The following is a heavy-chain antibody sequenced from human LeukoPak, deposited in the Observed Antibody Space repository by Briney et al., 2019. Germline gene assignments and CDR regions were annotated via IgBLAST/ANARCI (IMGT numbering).Heavy chain of an antibody. CDR3: ARGGGLDV. D-gene: IGHD3-16*01. J-gene: IGHJ6*02. V-gene: IGHV3-7*03. CDR2: INHNGNVN. Sequence: GGSLRLSCAAFGFTFSSYWMNWARQAPGKGLEWVASINHNGNVNYYVDSVNGRFTISRDNAKTSLYLQMSNLRAEDTAVYFCARGGGLDVWGQGATVTVSS. CDR1: GFTFSSYW.